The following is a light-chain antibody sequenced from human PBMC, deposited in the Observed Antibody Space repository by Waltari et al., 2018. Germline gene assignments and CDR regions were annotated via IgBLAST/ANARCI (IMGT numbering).Light chain of an antibody. Sequence: QSVLTQPPSASGTPGQRVTISCSGISSNIGNTYVFWYQQLPGTAPKLLIYRNDQRPSGVPDRFSGSKSVTSASLAIGGLRSEDEAYYHCAAWDNSLSGWVFGEGTKLTVL. J-gene: IGLJ3*02. CDR1: SSNIGNTY. CDR2: RND. CDR3: AAWDNSLSGWV. V-gene: IGLV1-47*01.